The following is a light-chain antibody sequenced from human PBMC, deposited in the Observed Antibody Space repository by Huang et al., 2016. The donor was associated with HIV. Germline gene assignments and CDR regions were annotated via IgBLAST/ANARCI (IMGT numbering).Light chain of an antibody. CDR2: GAS. J-gene: IGKJ4*01. CDR3: QQYGSSPLT. Sequence: EIVLTQSPGTLSLSPGERVTLSCRASQSVSSNFLALYQQKPGQAPRFLIYGASTRATGVPDRFSGSGSGTDFTLTISRLEPEDFAVYYCQQYGSSPLTFGGGTKVEIK. V-gene: IGKV3-20*01. CDR1: QSVSSNF.